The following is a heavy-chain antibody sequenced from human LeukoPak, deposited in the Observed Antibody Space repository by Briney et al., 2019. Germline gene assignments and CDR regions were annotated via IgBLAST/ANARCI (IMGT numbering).Heavy chain of an antibody. CDR1: GGSIGTYY. D-gene: IGHD1-1*01. V-gene: IGHV4-59*01. Sequence: PSETLSLTCTVSGGSIGTYYWSWIRQPPGKGLEWIGNTDYSGSSNYNPSLKSRVTMSVDRSKNQFSLKLSFVTAADTAVYHCARDRNPGEVFDSWGQGTLVTVSS. CDR2: TDYSGSS. CDR3: ARDRNPGEVFDS. J-gene: IGHJ4*02.